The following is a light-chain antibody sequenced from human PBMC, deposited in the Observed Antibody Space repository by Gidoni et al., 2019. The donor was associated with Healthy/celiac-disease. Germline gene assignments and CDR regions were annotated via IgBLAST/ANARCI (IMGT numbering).Light chain of an antibody. CDR2: DAS. Sequence: DIVLTQSPATLALSPGESATLSCRASQSVSSSLAWYQQKPGQSPRLLIYDASNRATGIPARCSGRGSGTYFTLTISSLEPEDFAVYYCQQRSNWPRTFGQGTKVEIK. J-gene: IGKJ1*01. V-gene: IGKV3-11*01. CDR1: QSVSSS. CDR3: QQRSNWPRT.